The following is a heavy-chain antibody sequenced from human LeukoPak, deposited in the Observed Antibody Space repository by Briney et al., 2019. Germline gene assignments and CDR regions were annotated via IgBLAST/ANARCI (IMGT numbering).Heavy chain of an antibody. Sequence: ASVKVSCKASGYTXTGYYMHWVRQAPGQGLEWMEWINPDTGATDIAQKFQGRVTMTRDTSISTAYMELSRLRSDDTAVYYCARDYDILTGLYYYYYGMDVWGQGTTVTVSS. V-gene: IGHV1-2*02. CDR1: GYTXTGYY. J-gene: IGHJ6*02. D-gene: IGHD3-9*01. CDR3: ARDYDILTGLYYYYYGMDV. CDR2: INPDTGAT.